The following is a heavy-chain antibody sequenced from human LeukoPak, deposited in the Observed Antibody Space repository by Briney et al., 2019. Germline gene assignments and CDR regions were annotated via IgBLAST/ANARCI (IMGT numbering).Heavy chain of an antibody. CDR2: ISSSSSYI. J-gene: IGHJ4*02. CDR1: GFTFSSYS. Sequence: GGSLRLSCAASGFTFSSYSMNWVRQAPGKGLEWVSSISSSSSYIYYADSVKGRFTISRDNAKNSLYLQMNSLRAEDTAVYYCARGTHYYDSSGYSPPGYWGQGTLVTVSS. V-gene: IGHV3-21*01. CDR3: ARGTHYYDSSGYSPPGY. D-gene: IGHD3-22*01.